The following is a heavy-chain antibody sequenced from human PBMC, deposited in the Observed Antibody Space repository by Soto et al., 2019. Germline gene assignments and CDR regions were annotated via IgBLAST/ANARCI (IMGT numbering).Heavy chain of an antibody. Sequence: ASVKVSCKTSGYTFINYYIHWMRQAPGQGLEWMGMINPSGGSISSAQKFQARLTMTRDTSTSTVYMELSRLESEDTAMYYCAKDHDYVWGNYRYTADYWGQGTQVTVSS. CDR2: INPSGGSI. J-gene: IGHJ4*02. D-gene: IGHD3-16*02. CDR1: GYTFINYY. V-gene: IGHV1-46*01. CDR3: AKDHDYVWGNYRYTADY.